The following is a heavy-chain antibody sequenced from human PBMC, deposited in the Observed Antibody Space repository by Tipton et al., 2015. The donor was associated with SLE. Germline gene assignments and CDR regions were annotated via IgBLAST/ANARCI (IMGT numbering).Heavy chain of an antibody. CDR3: ARGPSSGYPRGFYFDY. V-gene: IGHV4-34*01. D-gene: IGHD3-22*01. Sequence: TLSLTCAVYGGSFSGDYWSWIRQPPGKGLEWIGEINHSGSTNYNPSLKSRVTISVDPSKNQFSLKLSSVTAADTAVYYCARGPSSGYPRGFYFDYWGQGTLVTVSS. J-gene: IGHJ4*02. CDR2: INHSGST. CDR1: GGSFSGDY.